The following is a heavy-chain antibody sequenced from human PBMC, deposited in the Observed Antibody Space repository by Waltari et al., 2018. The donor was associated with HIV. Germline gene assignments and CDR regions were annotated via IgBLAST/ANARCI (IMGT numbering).Heavy chain of an antibody. V-gene: IGHV3-74*01. CDR3: SRDTFGEYDF. D-gene: IGHD3-3*01. CDR2: INIDGRTI. CDR1: GFSVTNYW. J-gene: IGHJ4*02. Sequence: EVQLVQSGGGLIKPGGSLSIPCAASGFSVTNYWMHWVRQSPGKGLVWVSRINIDGRTIDYADSVKGRFTISRDSAKNTLSLQMNSLREEDTAVYYCSRDTFGEYDFWGQGALVTVSS.